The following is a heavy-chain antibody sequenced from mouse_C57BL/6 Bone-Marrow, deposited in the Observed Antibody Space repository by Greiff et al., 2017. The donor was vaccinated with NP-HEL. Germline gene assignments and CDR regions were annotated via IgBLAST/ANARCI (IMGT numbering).Heavy chain of an antibody. V-gene: IGHV3-1*01. CDR1: GYSITSGYD. D-gene: IGHD2-2*01. Sequence: DVKLQESGPGMVKPSQSLSLTCTVTGYSITSGYDWHWIRHFPGNKLEWMGYISYSGSTNYNPSLKSRISITHDTSKNHFFLKLNSVTTEDTATYYCARAFYGYPYAMDYWGQGTSVTVSS. J-gene: IGHJ4*01. CDR2: ISYSGST. CDR3: ARAFYGYPYAMDY.